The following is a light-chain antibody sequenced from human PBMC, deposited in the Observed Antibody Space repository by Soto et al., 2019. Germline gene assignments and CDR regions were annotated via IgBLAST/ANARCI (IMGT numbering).Light chain of an antibody. V-gene: IGKV2-28*01. CDR3: MQALQTPWT. CDR2: LGS. Sequence: DIVMTQSPLSLPVTPGEPASISCRSSQSLLHSNGYNYLDWYLQKPGQSPQLLIYLGSNRASGVPDRFSGSGSGTDVTLKISRVEAEDVEVYYCMQALQTPWTFGQGTKLEIK. CDR1: QSLLHSNGYNY. J-gene: IGKJ2*02.